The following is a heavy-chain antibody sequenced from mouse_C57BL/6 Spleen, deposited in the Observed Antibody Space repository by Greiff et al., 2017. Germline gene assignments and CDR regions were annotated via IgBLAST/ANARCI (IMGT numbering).Heavy chain of an antibody. CDR2: IYPYNGVS. CDR1: GYSFTGYY. CDR3: ARDRDGYPFAY. D-gene: IGHD2-3*01. V-gene: IGHV1-31*01. J-gene: IGHJ3*01. Sequence: VHVKQSGPELVKPGASVKISCKASGYSFTGYYMHWVKQSHGNILDWIGYIYPYNGVSSYNQKFKGKATLTVDKSSSTAYMELRSLTSEDSAVYYCARDRDGYPFAYWGQGTLVTVSA.